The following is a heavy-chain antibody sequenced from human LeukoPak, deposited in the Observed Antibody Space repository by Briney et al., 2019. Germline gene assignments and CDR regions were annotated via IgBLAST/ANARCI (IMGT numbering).Heavy chain of an antibody. CDR3: AREGGSSWYLDY. D-gene: IGHD6-13*01. CDR2: IWYDGSNK. CDR1: TFTVSTNY. Sequence: PGGSLRLSCAASTFTVSTNYMTWVRQAPGKGLEWVAVIWYDGSNKYYADSVKGRFTISRDNSKNTLYLQMNSLRAEDTAVYYCAREGGSSWYLDYWGQGTLVTVSS. V-gene: IGHV3-33*08. J-gene: IGHJ4*02.